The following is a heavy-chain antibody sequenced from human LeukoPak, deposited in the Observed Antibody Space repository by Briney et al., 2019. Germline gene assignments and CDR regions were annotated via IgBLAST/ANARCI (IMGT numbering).Heavy chain of an antibody. CDR3: ARWKVAATDYYYYGMDV. D-gene: IGHD2-15*01. CDR1: GGTFSSYA. Sequence: SVKVSCKASGGTFSSYAISWVRQAPGQGLEWMGRIIPIFGIANYAQKFQGRVTITADKSTSTAYMELSSLRSEDTAVYYCARWKVAATDYYYYGMDVWGQGTTVTVSS. CDR2: IIPIFGIA. V-gene: IGHV1-69*04. J-gene: IGHJ6*02.